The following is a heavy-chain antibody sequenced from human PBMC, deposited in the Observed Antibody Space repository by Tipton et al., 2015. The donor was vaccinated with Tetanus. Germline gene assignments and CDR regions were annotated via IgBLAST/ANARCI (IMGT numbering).Heavy chain of an antibody. D-gene: IGHD3-22*01. CDR2: IDPNSGGT. Sequence: QLVQSGAEVKKPGDSVTVSCKASGYSFSDYYLHWVRQAPGQGLEWMGWIDPNSGGTVYAQKFQGRVPMARDTSISTAYMELRSLRSDDTAVYYCARDRGDYIYYGMDVWGPGTTVPVS. V-gene: IGHV1-2*02. CDR3: ARDRGDYIYYGMDV. J-gene: IGHJ6*02. CDR1: GYSFSDYY.